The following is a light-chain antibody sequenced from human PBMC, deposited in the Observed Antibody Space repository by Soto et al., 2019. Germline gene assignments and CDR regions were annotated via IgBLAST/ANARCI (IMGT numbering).Light chain of an antibody. Sequence: IVLTQSPGTLSLSPGDRATLSCRASQTISSSFLAWYQQKPGQAPRLLIYRASRRAPGIPDRFSGSGSWTDFTLTISRLDAEDFAVYYCHQFGSSPLDTFGPGTKVEIK. V-gene: IGKV3-20*01. CDR2: RAS. J-gene: IGKJ3*01. CDR3: HQFGSSPLDT. CDR1: QTISSSF.